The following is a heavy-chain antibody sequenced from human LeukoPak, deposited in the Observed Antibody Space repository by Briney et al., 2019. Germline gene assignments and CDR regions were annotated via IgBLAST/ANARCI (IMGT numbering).Heavy chain of an antibody. J-gene: IGHJ4*02. CDR1: GGSFSGYY. Sequence: KPSETLSLTCAVYGGSFSGYYWSWIRQPPGKGLEWIGEINHSGSTNYNPSLKSRVTISVDTSKKQFSLKLSSVTAADTAVYYCARARQWLVRSPFDYWGQGTLVTVSS. CDR3: ARARQWLVRSPFDY. D-gene: IGHD6-19*01. CDR2: INHSGST. V-gene: IGHV4-34*01.